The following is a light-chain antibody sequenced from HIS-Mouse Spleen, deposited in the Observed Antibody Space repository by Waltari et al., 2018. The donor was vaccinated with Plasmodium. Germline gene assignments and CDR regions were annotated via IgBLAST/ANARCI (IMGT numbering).Light chain of an antibody. Sequence: SSELTQDPAVSMALGQTVRITCQGDSLRSYYASWYQQKPGQAPVLVIYGKNNRPSGIPDLFSGSSSGNTASLTITGAQAEDEADYYCNSRDSSGNHQVFGGGTKLTVL. J-gene: IGLJ3*02. CDR3: NSRDSSGNHQV. CDR1: SLRSYY. V-gene: IGLV3-19*01. CDR2: GKN.